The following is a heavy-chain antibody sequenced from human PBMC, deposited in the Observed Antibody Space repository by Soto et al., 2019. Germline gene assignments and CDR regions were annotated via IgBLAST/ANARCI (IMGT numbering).Heavy chain of an antibody. D-gene: IGHD3-10*01. Sequence: QVQLQESGPGLVKPSQTLSLTCIVSGGSIRSGGYFWSWIRQHPGKGLEWIGNIYYNSGRTYYTPSLKSRVSIAVDASKNQFSLDLRSVTAADTAVYFCTRDKPLPYNSNSGKGYYCMDVWGQGTTVIVS. J-gene: IGHJ6*02. CDR1: GGSIRSGGYF. V-gene: IGHV4-31*03. CDR2: IYYNSGRT. CDR3: TRDKPLPYNSNSGKGYYCMDV.